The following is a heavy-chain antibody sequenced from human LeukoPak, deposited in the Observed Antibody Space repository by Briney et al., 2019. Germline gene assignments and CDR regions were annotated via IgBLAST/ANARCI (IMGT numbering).Heavy chain of an antibody. CDR2: IYHSGST. J-gene: IGHJ4*02. D-gene: IGHD1-26*01. CDR1: GGSISSDDYS. Sequence: PSETLSLTCAVSGGSISSDDYSWSWIRQPPGKGLEWVGYIYHSGSTYYNPSLKSRVTISVDRSKNQFSLKLSSVTAADTAVYYCASYSGRHSFDYWGQGTLVTVSS. V-gene: IGHV4-30-2*01. CDR3: ASYSGRHSFDY.